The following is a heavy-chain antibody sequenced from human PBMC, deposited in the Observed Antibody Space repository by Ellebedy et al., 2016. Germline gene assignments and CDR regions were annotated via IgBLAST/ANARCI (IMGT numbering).Heavy chain of an antibody. CDR2: IYYSGST. D-gene: IGHD6-13*01. V-gene: IGHV4-59*08. Sequence: SETLSLTCTVSGGSISSYYWSWIRQPPGKGLEWIGYIYYSGSTNYNPSLKSRVTISVDTSKNQFSLKLSSVTAADTAVYYCARHTANPDSSSWLSDFDYWGQGTLVTVSS. CDR3: ARHTANPDSSSWLSDFDY. CDR1: GGSISSYY. J-gene: IGHJ4*02.